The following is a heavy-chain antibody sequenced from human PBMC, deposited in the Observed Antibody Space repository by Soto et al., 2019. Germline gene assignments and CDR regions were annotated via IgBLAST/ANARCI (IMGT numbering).Heavy chain of an antibody. D-gene: IGHD2-15*01. CDR3: ARLGGYCSGGSCYWWFDP. J-gene: IGHJ5*02. CDR1: GGSISSSSYY. Sequence: SETLSLTCTVSGGSISSSSYYWGWIRQPPGKGLEWIGSIYYSGSTYYNPSLKSRVTISVDTSKNQFSLKLSSVTAADTAVYYCARLGGYCSGGSCYWWFDPWGQGTLVTVSS. CDR2: IYYSGST. V-gene: IGHV4-39*01.